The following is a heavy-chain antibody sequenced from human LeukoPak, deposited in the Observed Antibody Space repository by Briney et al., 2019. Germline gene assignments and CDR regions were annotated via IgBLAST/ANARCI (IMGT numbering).Heavy chain of an antibody. J-gene: IGHJ4*02. CDR3: VRERGETGLTDY. Sequence: PGGSLRLSCAASGFTFSSYAMSWVRQAPGKGLEWVSAISGSGGSTYYADSVKGRFTISRDNSKNTLYLQMNSLRAEDTAVYYCVRERGETGLTDYWGQGTLVTVSS. V-gene: IGHV3-23*01. CDR2: ISGSGGST. CDR1: GFTFSSYA. D-gene: IGHD7-27*01.